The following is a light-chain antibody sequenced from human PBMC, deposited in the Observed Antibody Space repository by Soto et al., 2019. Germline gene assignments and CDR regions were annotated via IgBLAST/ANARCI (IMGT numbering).Light chain of an antibody. CDR3: QQTLSFPPT. J-gene: IGKJ1*01. V-gene: IGKV1-12*01. CDR2: TGS. Sequence: DIHITHSPSSVSASVCDRVTITCRASQAIDSWLAWYQQKPGEAPKLLIFTGSLLHSGVPPRFSGSGSGTDFTLTISSLQPEDFATYYCQQTLSFPPTFGQGTKVDIK. CDR1: QAIDSW.